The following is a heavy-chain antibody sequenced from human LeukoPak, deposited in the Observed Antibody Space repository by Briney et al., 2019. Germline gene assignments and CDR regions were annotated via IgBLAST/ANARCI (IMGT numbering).Heavy chain of an antibody. Sequence: PSETLSLTCSVSGDSISIYYWNWIRQPPGKGLEWIGSIHYSGSTNYNPSLKSRVTISVDTSKNQFSLKLSSVTAADTAVYYCARHFGSSSYNPLHYWGQGTLVTVSS. CDR2: IHYSGST. D-gene: IGHD1-1*01. CDR3: ARHFGSSSYNPLHY. V-gene: IGHV4-59*08. J-gene: IGHJ4*02. CDR1: GDSISIYY.